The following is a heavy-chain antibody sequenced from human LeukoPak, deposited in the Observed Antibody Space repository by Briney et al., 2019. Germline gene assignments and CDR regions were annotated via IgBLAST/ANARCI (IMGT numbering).Heavy chain of an antibody. CDR2: IIPIFGTA. J-gene: IGHJ4*02. D-gene: IGHD3-10*01. CDR3: AREGYGSGSYYPAFDS. CDR1: GGTFSYYV. V-gene: IGHV1-69*13. Sequence: SVKVSCKASGGTFSYYVISWVRQAPGQGLEWMGGIIPIFGTANYAQNFQGRVTITADESTSTAYMELSSLTSEDTAVYYCAREGYGSGSYYPAFDSWGQGTLVTVSS.